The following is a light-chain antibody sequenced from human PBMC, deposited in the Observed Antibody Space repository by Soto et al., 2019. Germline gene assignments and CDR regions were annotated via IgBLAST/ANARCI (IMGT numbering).Light chain of an antibody. CDR3: QGYKSPPFT. Sequence: DIPMTQFPSSLSASVGDRVTITCRASRAIIDNVACYQQKPGKIPNLLIFAASSLESGVPSRFSGSGSGTEFTLTISSLQPEDVATYYCQGYKSPPFTFSPGTKAEMK. J-gene: IGKJ3*01. CDR1: RAIIDN. V-gene: IGKV1-27*01. CDR2: AAS.